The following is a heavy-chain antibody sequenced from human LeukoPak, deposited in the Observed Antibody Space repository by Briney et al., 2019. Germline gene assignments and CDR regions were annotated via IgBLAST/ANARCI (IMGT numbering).Heavy chain of an antibody. D-gene: IGHD4-23*01. CDR2: ISSSSVYI. CDR1: GFSFSTYW. Sequence: PGGSLRLSCAASGFSFSTYWMAWLRQAPGKGLEWVSSISSSSVYIYYADSVKGRFTISRDNAKNSLYLQINSLRAEDAALYFCARATVVTLDRGPLPGYYFDHWGQGTLVTVSS. CDR3: ARATVVTLDRGPLPGYYFDH. J-gene: IGHJ4*02. V-gene: IGHV3-21*01.